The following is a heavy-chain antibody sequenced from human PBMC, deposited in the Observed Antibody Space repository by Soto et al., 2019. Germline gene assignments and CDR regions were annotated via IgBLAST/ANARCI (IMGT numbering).Heavy chain of an antibody. D-gene: IGHD2-15*01. J-gene: IGHJ4*02. Sequence: VKVSCKASGDSFTCYYMHWVRQSPGQGLEWMGWINPNSGGTNYAQKFQGWVTMTRDTSISTAYMELSRLRSDDTAVYYCASEHCSGGSCYFDYWGQGTLVTVSS. CDR1: GDSFTCYY. V-gene: IGHV1-2*04. CDR3: ASEHCSGGSCYFDY. CDR2: INPNSGGT.